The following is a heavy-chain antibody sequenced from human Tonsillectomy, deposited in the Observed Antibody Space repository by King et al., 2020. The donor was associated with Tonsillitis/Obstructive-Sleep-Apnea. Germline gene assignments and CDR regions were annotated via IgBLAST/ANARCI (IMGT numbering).Heavy chain of an antibody. Sequence: VQLVESGGGLVKTGGSLRLSCAASGFTFSNAWMTWVRQAPGKGLEWVGRIKSKSEGETTDYAAPVKGRFTISREDSKNTLYLQMNSLKTEDTAVYYCNDLGASGSYYPWGQGTLVTVSS. CDR3: NDLGASGSYYP. J-gene: IGHJ5*02. CDR2: IKSKSEGETT. CDR1: GFTFSNAW. D-gene: IGHD3-10*01. V-gene: IGHV3-15*01.